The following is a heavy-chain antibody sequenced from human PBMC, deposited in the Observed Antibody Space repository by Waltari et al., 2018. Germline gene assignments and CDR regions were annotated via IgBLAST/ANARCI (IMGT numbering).Heavy chain of an antibody. CDR3: ARAPVQYDYIWGSYRAGWFDP. CDR1: GGSISSYY. V-gene: IGHV4-59*01. D-gene: IGHD3-16*02. CDR2: IYYSGST. Sequence: QVQLQESGPGLGKPSETLSLTCTVSGGSISSYYRSWIRQPPGQGLAWIGYIYYSGSTNYNPSLKSRVTISVDTSKNQFSLKLSSVTAADTAVYYCARAPVQYDYIWGSYRAGWFDPWGQGTLVTVSS. J-gene: IGHJ5*02.